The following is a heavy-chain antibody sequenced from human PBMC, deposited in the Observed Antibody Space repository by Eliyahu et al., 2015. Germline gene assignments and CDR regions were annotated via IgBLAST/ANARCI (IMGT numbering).Heavy chain of an antibody. Sequence: QVQLQESGPGLVKPSQTLSLTCTVSGGSISSDTYYWSWIRQHPGKGLEWIGYIYYSGSTYYNPSLKSRVTMSVDTSKNQFSLKLTSVTAADTAVYYCARDFQSRHFDYWGQGILVTVSS. CDR2: IYYSGST. CDR3: ARDFQSRHFDY. CDR1: GGSISSDTYY. V-gene: IGHV4-31*03. J-gene: IGHJ4*02.